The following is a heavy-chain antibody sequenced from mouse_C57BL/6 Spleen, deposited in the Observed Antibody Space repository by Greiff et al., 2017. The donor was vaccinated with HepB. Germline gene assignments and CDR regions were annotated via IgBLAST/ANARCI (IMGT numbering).Heavy chain of an antibody. J-gene: IGHJ1*03. CDR2: IDPEDGDT. D-gene: IGHD1-1*01. Sequence: VQLKQSGAELVRPGASVKLSCTASGFNIKDYYMHWVKQRPEQGLEWIGRIDPEDGDTEYAPKFQGKATMTADTSSNTAYLQLSSLTSEDTAVYYCTTIRPVVASGDFDVWGTGTTVTVSS. CDR3: TTIRPVVASGDFDV. CDR1: GFNIKDYY. V-gene: IGHV14-1*01.